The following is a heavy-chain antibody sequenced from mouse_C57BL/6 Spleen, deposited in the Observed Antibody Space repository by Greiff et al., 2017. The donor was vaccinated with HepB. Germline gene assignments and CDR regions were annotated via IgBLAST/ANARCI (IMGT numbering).Heavy chain of an antibody. CDR3: AREGLLAWFAY. D-gene: IGHD1-1*01. J-gene: IGHJ3*01. V-gene: IGHV3-6*01. CDR2: ISYDGSN. CDR1: GYSITSGYY. Sequence: DVQLQESGPGLVKPSQSLSLTCSVTGYSITSGYYWNWIRQFPGNKLEWMGYISYDGSNNYNPSLKNRISITRDTSKNQFFLKLNSVTTEDTATYYCAREGLLAWFAYWGQGTLVTVSA.